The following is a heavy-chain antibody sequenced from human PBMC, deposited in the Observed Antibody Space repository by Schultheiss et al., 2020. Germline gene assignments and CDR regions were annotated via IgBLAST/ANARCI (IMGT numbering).Heavy chain of an antibody. CDR1: GFTFSSYS. V-gene: IGHV3-21*04. J-gene: IGHJ3*02. CDR3: AKTVESFGVAHDAFDI. CDR2: ISSSSSYI. D-gene: IGHD3-3*01. Sequence: GESLKIACAASGFTFSSYSMNWVRQAPGKGLEWVSSISSSSSYIYYADSVKGRFTISRDNAKNSLYLQMNSLRAEDTAVYYCAKTVESFGVAHDAFDIWGQGTTVTVSS.